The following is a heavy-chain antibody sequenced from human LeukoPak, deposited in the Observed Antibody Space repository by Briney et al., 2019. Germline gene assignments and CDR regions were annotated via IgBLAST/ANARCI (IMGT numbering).Heavy chain of an antibody. J-gene: IGHJ6*03. V-gene: IGHV4-39*07. Sequence: PSETLSLTCTVSGGSISSSSYYWGWIRQPPGKGLEWIGSIYYSGSTYYNPSLKSRATISVDTSKNQFSLKLSSVTAADTAVYYCARGRGIAASYYMDVWGKGTTVTVSS. D-gene: IGHD6-13*01. CDR2: IYYSGST. CDR3: ARGRGIAASYYMDV. CDR1: GGSISSSSYY.